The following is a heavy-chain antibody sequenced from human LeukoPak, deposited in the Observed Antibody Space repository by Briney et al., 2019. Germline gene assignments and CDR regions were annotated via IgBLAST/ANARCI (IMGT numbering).Heavy chain of an antibody. V-gene: IGHV4-4*07. CDR1: GDPIISYY. CDR2: NYTRGST. J-gene: IGHJ5*02. CDR3: ARDITMVRGVIINGNWFDP. D-gene: IGHD3-10*01. Sequence: SETLSLTCTVPGDPIISYYWGWIPQPAGKGLEWIGRNYTRGSTNYNPSLKSRVTLSVDTSKNQFSLKLSSVTAPGTGLYYCARDITMVRGVIINGNWFDPWGQGTLVTVSS.